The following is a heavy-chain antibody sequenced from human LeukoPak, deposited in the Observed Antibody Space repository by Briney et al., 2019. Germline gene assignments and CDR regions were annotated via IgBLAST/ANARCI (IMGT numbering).Heavy chain of an antibody. D-gene: IGHD3-9*01. CDR3: ARITIFPPVYYYYGMDV. CDR1: GGSISSGGYS. V-gene: IGHV4-30-2*01. Sequence: PSQTLSLTCAVSGGSISSGGYSWSWIRQPPGKGLEWIGYIYHSGSTYYNPSLKSRVTISVDTSKNQFSLRLSSVTAADTAVYYCARITIFPPVYYYYGMDVWGQGTTVTVSS. J-gene: IGHJ6*02. CDR2: IYHSGST.